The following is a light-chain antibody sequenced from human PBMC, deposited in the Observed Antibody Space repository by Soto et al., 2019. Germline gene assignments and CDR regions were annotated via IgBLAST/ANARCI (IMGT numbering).Light chain of an antibody. J-gene: IGKJ4*01. Sequence: EIVMTQSPATLSVSPGERATLSCRASQSVSSNLAWYQQKPGQAPRLLIYGASTRATGIPARFSGSGSGTEFTLTISSLQSEDFAVYYCQQCNNWPPGELTFGGGTKVDIK. CDR1: QSVSSN. CDR3: QQCNNWPPGELT. V-gene: IGKV3-15*01. CDR2: GAS.